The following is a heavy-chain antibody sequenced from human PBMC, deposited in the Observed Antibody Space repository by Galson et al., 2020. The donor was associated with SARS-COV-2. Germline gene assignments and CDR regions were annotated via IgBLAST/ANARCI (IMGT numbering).Heavy chain of an antibody. V-gene: IGHV4-34*04. J-gene: IGHJ6*03. Sequence: SETLSLTCAVYGGSFSGYSWTWIRQPPGKGWEWLAETIVLESTSNSRSLKSRAPIQVNTSKHQVSLNLRSLTAADTAVYYCARGHRGVVPSPVLGLGPYYLYYYMDVWGKGTAVTVSS. CDR3: ARGHRGVVPSPVLGLGPYYLYYYMDV. CDR2: TIVLEST. CDR1: GGSFSGYS. D-gene: IGHD3-10*01.